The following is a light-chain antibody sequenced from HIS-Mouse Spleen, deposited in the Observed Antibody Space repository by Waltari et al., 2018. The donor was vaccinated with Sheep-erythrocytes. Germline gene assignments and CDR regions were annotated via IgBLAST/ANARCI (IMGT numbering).Light chain of an antibody. Sequence: QSVLTQPHPPPGTPGQRLTILCSASSSNIGCNYVYLYQQPPETAPKLSIARKNPRPSGVPNRFSGSKSGTSASLAISELRSEDEADYYCAAWDDGLGGWVFGGRTKLTVL. CDR1: SSNIGCNY. CDR2: RKN. V-gene: IGLV1-47*01. J-gene: IGLJ3*02. CDR3: AAWDDGLGGWV.